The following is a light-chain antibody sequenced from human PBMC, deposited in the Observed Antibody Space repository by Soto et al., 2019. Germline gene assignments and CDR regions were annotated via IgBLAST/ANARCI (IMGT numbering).Light chain of an antibody. Sequence: QAVVTQEPSLTVSPGGTVTLTCGFSSGAVTSAHYPYWFQQMPGQAPTTLIYDTNNKHSWTPARFSGSLLGGKAALTLSGAQAEDEADYYCLLYFGGSAVFGGGIQLTVL. CDR3: LLYFGGSAV. CDR1: SGAVTSAHY. V-gene: IGLV7-46*01. CDR2: DTN. J-gene: IGLJ7*01.